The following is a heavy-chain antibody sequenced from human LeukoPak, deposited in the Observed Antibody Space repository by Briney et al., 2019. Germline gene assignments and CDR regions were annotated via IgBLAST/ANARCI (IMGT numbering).Heavy chain of an antibody. CDR2: IYTSGSA. Sequence: SQTLSLTCTVSGGSISSGSYYWSWIRQPPGKGLEWIGRIYTSGSANYNPSLKSRVTISVDTSKNQFSLKLSSVTAADTAVYYCAGFRSGYYGFDYWGQGTLVTVSS. CDR3: AGFRSGYYGFDY. D-gene: IGHD3-3*01. J-gene: IGHJ4*02. CDR1: GGSISSGSYY. V-gene: IGHV4-61*02.